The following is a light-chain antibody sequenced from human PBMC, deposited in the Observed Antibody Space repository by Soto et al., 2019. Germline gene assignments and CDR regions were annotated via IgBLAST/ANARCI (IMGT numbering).Light chain of an antibody. CDR1: QSISSW. CDR3: QYYNDYCWT. Sequence: DIQLTQSPSTLSASVGDRVTITCRASQSISSWLAWYQRKPGKAPNFLIYKTSNLESGVPSRFSGSGSGTEFTLTISSLQPDDFATYYCQYYNDYCWTFGQGTKVEIK. V-gene: IGKV1-5*03. CDR2: KTS. J-gene: IGKJ1*01.